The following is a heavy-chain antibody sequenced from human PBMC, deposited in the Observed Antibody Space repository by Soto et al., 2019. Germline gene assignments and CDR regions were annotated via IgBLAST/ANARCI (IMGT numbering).Heavy chain of an antibody. CDR3: ARSYYDSTGFAVDP. J-gene: IGHJ5*02. Sequence: QMQLQASGPGLVKPSETLSLTCNVSGASVSHGYWSWIRQPPGKGLEWIGFMYFGGSFNYNPSLLSRATISVETSKNHFSMKLTSVTASDTAVYYCARSYYDSTGFAVDPWGQGTLVTVSS. D-gene: IGHD3-22*01. CDR2: MYFGGSF. V-gene: IGHV4-59*02. CDR1: GASVSHGY.